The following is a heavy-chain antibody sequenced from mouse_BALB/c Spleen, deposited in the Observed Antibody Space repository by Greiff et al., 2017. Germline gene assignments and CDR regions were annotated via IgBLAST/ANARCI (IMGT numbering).Heavy chain of an antibody. Sequence: LQESGAELVRPGSSVKISCKASGYAFSSYWMHWVKQRPGQGLEWIGQIYPGDGDTNYNGKFKGKATLTADKSSSTAYMQLSSLTSEDSAVYFCAHPSTMMNGFAYWGQGTLVTVSA. CDR3: AHPSTMMNGFAY. D-gene: IGHD2-4*01. CDR2: IYPGDGDT. J-gene: IGHJ3*01. CDR1: GYAFSSYW. V-gene: IGHV1-80*01.